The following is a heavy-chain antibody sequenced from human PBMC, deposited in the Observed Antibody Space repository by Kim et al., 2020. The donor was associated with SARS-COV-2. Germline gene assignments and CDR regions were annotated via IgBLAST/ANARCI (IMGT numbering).Heavy chain of an antibody. CDR3: ARVKGIAAAGIDY. Sequence: SETLSLTCAVYGGSFSGYYWSWIRQPPGKGLEWIGEINHSGSTNYNPSLKSRVTISVDTSKNQFSLKLSSVTAADTAVYYCARVKGIAAAGIDYWGQGTL. CDR1: GGSFSGYY. CDR2: INHSGST. V-gene: IGHV4-34*01. D-gene: IGHD6-13*01. J-gene: IGHJ4*02.